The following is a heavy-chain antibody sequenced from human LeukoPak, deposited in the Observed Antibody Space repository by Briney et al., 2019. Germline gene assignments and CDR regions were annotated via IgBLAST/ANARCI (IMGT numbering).Heavy chain of an antibody. CDR2: IKQDGSEK. CDR1: GFTFINAW. D-gene: IGHD3-10*01. V-gene: IGHV3-7*01. CDR3: ATRTGSAFDI. Sequence: GGSLRLSCAASGFTFINAWMYWVRQAPGKGLEWVANIKQDGSEKYYVDSVKGRFTISRDNAKNSLYLQMNSLRAEDTAVYYCATRTGSAFDIWGQGTMVTVSS. J-gene: IGHJ3*02.